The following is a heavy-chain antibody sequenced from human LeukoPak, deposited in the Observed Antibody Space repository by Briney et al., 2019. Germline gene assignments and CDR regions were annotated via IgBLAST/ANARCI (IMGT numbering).Heavy chain of an antibody. V-gene: IGHV4-39*01. CDR2: IYYSGST. CDR1: GGSISSSSYY. Sequence: SETLSLTCTVSGGSISSSSYYWGWIRQPPGKGLEWIGSIYYSGSTYYNPSLKSRVTISVDTSKNQFSLKLSSVTAADTAVYYCARVVVVPAANFDYWGQGTLVTVSS. CDR3: ARVVVVPAANFDY. D-gene: IGHD2-2*01. J-gene: IGHJ4*02.